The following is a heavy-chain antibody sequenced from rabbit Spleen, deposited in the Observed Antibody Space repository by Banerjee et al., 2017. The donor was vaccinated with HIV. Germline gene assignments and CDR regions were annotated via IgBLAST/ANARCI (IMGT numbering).Heavy chain of an antibody. V-gene: IGHV1S47*01. CDR3: VRDSDDYGDYTRLDL. CDR1: GFDFSRYG. CDR2: IDPVFGST. Sequence: QEQLVESGGGLVQPGGSLKLSCKASGFDFSRYGVSWVRQAPGKGLEWIGYIDPVFGSTYYASWVNGRFTISSHNAQNTLYLQLNSLTAADTATYFCVRDSDDYGDYTRLDLWAQAPWSPS. J-gene: IGHJ3*01. D-gene: IGHD2-1*01.